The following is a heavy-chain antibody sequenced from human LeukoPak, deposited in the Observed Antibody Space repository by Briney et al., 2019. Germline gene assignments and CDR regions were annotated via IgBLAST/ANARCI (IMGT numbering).Heavy chain of an antibody. CDR3: ATSSPRNYFDH. J-gene: IGHJ4*02. CDR2: IWYDGSQR. D-gene: IGHD1-14*01. V-gene: IGHV3-30*04. Sequence: GGSLRLSCAASGFAFSTYPVHWVRQSPGRGLEWVAVIWYDGSQRYYADSVKGRFTISRDDSQNTIYLQMDSLRAEDTAVYYCATSSPRNYFDHWGQGTLVTVSS. CDR1: GFAFSTYP.